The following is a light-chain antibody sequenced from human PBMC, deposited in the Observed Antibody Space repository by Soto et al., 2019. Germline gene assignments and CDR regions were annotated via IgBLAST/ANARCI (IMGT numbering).Light chain of an antibody. CDR2: GAT. Sequence: EIVLTQFPGTRSLSPGERATLSCRASQSVSSSYLAWYQQKPGQAPRLLIYGATNRATGIPDRFSGSGSGTVFTLTISRLEPEDFALYYGHQYGSSLFSFGRGTKVDIK. J-gene: IGKJ3*01. CDR1: QSVSSSY. V-gene: IGKV3-20*01. CDR3: HQYGSSLFS.